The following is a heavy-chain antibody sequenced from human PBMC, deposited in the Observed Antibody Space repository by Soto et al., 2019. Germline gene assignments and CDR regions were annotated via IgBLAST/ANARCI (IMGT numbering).Heavy chain of an antibody. V-gene: IGHV4-59*08. CDR2: IYYSGST. Sequence: QVQLQESGPGLVKPSETLSLTCTVSGGSISSYYWSWIRQPPGKGLEWIGYIYYSGSTNYNPSLMSRVTISVDTSMNQFSLKRSSVTAADTAVYCWARIEDYYGSGSYLGWFDPWGQGTLVTVSS. D-gene: IGHD3-10*01. CDR1: GGSISSYY. CDR3: ARIEDYYGSGSYLGWFDP. J-gene: IGHJ5*02.